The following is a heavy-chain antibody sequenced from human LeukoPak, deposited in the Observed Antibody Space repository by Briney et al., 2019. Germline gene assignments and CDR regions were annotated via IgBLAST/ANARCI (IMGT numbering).Heavy chain of an antibody. CDR2: MNPNSGNT. D-gene: IGHD6-19*01. Sequence: ASVKVSCKASGYTFTSYDINWVRQATGQGLEWMGWMNPNSGNTGYAQKFQGRVTMTRNTSISTAYMELSSLRSEDMAVYYCARGDSSGWYRDFDYWGQGTLVTVSS. CDR1: GYTFTSYD. V-gene: IGHV1-8*01. CDR3: ARGDSSGWYRDFDY. J-gene: IGHJ4*02.